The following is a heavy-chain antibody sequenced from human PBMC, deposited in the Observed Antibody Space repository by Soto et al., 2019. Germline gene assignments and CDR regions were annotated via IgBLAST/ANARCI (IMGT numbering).Heavy chain of an antibody. V-gene: IGHV3-30-3*01. D-gene: IGHD3-22*01. CDR2: ISYDGTDK. J-gene: IGHJ4*02. CDR1: GFTFSSYA. Sequence: QVQLVESGGGVVQPGRSLRLSCAASGFTFSSYAMHWVRQTPGKGLEWVALISYDGTDKYYTDSVKGRFTISRDNSKNTLYLQMNSLRAEDTSVYYCAREYSMTVLAPGYWGQGTLVTVSS. CDR3: AREYSMTVLAPGY.